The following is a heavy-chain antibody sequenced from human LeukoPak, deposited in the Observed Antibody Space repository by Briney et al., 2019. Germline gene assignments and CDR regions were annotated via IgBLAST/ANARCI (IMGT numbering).Heavy chain of an antibody. CDR1: GYTFTSYD. CDR3: ARGRITFGGAYFY. D-gene: IGHD3-16*01. V-gene: IGHV1-8*01. CDR2: MNPNSGNT. J-gene: IGHJ4*02. Sequence: ASVKVSCKASGYTFTSYDINWVRQATGRGLEWMGWMNPNSGNTGYAQKFQGRVTMTRNTSISTAYMELSSLRSEDTAVYYCARGRITFGGAYFYWGQGTLVTVSS.